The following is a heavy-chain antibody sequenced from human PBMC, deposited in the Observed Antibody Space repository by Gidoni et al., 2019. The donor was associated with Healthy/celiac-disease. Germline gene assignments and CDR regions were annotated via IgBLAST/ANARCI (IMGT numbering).Heavy chain of an antibody. J-gene: IGHJ4*02. CDR2: INHSGNT. D-gene: IGHD3-10*01. V-gene: IGHV4-34*01. Sequence: QVQLQQWGAGLLKPSETLSLTCAVYGGSFSGYYWSWIRPPPGKGLEWIGEINHSGNTNYNPSLKSRVTISVDTSKNQFSLKLSSVTAADTAVYYCATEGYYYGSGSLHYWGQGTLVTVSS. CDR3: ATEGYYYGSGSLHY. CDR1: GGSFSGYY.